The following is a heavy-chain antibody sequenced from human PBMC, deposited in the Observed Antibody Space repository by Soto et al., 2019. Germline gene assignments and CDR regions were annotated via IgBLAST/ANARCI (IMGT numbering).Heavy chain of an antibody. V-gene: IGHV1-69*01. CDR1: GGTFSSYA. J-gene: IGHJ2*01. CDR3: ARAGHCSGGSCYSDWYFDL. D-gene: IGHD2-15*01. CDR2: IIPIFGTA. Sequence: QVQLVQSGAEVKKPGSSVKVSCKASGGTFSSYAISWVRQAPGQGLEWMGGIIPIFGTANYAQKFQGRDTITADESTSTAYMELSSLRSEDTAVYYCARAGHCSGGSCYSDWYFDLWGRGTLVTVSS.